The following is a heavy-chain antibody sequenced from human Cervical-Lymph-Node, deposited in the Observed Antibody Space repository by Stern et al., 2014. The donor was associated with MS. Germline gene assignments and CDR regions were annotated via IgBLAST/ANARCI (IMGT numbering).Heavy chain of an antibody. Sequence: QVTLRESGPALVKHTKTLKLTCTFSGFSLRTSGMCVSWIRQPPGKALEWLALLYWDDDKSLSKTLQNRVTKSKDTSTKHGDTTMTNMDPVDTATYYCARTRVGGGHYFDYWGQGTLVTVSS. CDR1: GFSLRTSGMC. CDR2: LYWDDDK. D-gene: IGHD3-16*01. J-gene: IGHJ4*02. CDR3: ARTRVGGGHYFDY. V-gene: IGHV2-70*01.